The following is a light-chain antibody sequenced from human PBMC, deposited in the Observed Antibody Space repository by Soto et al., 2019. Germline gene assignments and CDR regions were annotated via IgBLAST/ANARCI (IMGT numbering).Light chain of an antibody. CDR3: QQRSNWPSFT. V-gene: IGKV3-11*01. CDR2: DAS. Sequence: EIVLTQSPATLSLSPGERATLSCRASQSVSSYLAWYQQKPGQAPRLLIYDASNRATGIPARFSGSGSGTDLILTISSLEPEDFAVNYCQQRSNWPSFTFGPGTKVDIK. J-gene: IGKJ3*01. CDR1: QSVSSY.